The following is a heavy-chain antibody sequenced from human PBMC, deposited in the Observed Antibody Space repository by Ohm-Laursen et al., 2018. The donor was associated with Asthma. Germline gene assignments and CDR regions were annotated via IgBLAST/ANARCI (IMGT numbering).Heavy chain of an antibody. Sequence: TQTLTLTCTLSGFSITTSGVGVGWLRQPPQKALEWLAVIYWDDDRQYRPSLRSRLTITKDTSKNQVVLTMTNMDPVDTGTYFCARTKWAGVSSAWFDPWGQGTLVTVSS. CDR1: GFSITTSGVG. CDR2: IYWDDDR. D-gene: IGHD1-26*01. J-gene: IGHJ5*02. CDR3: ARTKWAGVSSAWFDP. V-gene: IGHV2-5*02.